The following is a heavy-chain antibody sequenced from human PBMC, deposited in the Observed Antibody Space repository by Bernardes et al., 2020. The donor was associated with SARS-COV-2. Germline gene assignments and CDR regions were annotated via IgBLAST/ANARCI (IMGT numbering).Heavy chain of an antibody. V-gene: IGHV4-59*01. Sequence: SETLSLTCTVSGGSISSYYWSWIRQPPGKGLEWIGYIYYSGSTNYNPSLKSRVTISVDTSKNQFSLKLSSVTAADTAVYYCAREQGIVVVPAAIWLGAFDIWGQGTMVTVSS. CDR1: GGSISSYY. CDR3: AREQGIVVVPAAIWLGAFDI. CDR2: IYYSGST. J-gene: IGHJ3*02. D-gene: IGHD2-2*02.